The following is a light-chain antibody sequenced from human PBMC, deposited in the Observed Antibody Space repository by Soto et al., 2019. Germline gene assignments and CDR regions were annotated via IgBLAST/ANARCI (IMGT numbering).Light chain of an antibody. Sequence: EIVMTQSPATLSVSPGERATLSCRASQSVSSTLAWYQQKPGQAPRLLIYGASTRATGIPARFSGSGSGTEFTLTISSLQSEDFAVYYCQQSRDWPLTFGGGTTVEIK. CDR2: GAS. CDR3: QQSRDWPLT. J-gene: IGKJ4*01. V-gene: IGKV3-15*01. CDR1: QSVSST.